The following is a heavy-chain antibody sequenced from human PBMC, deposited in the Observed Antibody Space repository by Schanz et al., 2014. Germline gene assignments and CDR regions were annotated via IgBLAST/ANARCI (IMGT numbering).Heavy chain of an antibody. V-gene: IGHV1-18*01. CDR1: RSTFSSYT. Sequence: QVQLVQSGAEVKKPGSSVKVSCKASRSTFSSYTISWVRQARGQGPEFMGWISTFRNEDTNSAQRFQGRLTMTTDTSTSTAYMELRSLRSDDTAVYYCATMWGYCTATACQILEVLDVWGQGTMVTVSS. CDR2: ISTFRNEDT. D-gene: IGHD2-8*02. J-gene: IGHJ3*01. CDR3: ATMWGYCTATACQILEVLDV.